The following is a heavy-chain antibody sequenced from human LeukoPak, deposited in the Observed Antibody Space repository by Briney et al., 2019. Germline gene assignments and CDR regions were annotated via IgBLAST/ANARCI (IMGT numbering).Heavy chain of an antibody. D-gene: IGHD3-9*01. CDR3: ATPKTGYYYYFDY. CDR2: MNPNSGNT. V-gene: IGHV1-8*01. CDR1: GYTFTSYD. Sequence: ASVKVSCKASGYTFTSYDINWVRQATGQGLEWMGWMNPNSGNTGYAQKFQGRVTMTRNTSISTANMELSSLRSEDTAVYYCATPKTGYYYYFDYWGQGTLVTVSS. J-gene: IGHJ4*02.